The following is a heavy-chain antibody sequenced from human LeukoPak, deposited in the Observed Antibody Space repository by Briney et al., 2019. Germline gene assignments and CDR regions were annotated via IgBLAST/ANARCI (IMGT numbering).Heavy chain of an antibody. Sequence: GGSLRLSCAASGFTFDTYNFNWVRQAPGKGLEWVASIRSYSSYIHYADSVKGRFTISRDNAKNSLYLQMNSLRAEDTAVYYCARDKYGSGSYSWSKRLDYWGQGTLVTVSS. CDR2: IRSYSSYI. D-gene: IGHD3-10*01. CDR3: ARDKYGSGSYSWSKRLDY. CDR1: GFTFDTYN. J-gene: IGHJ4*02. V-gene: IGHV3-21*01.